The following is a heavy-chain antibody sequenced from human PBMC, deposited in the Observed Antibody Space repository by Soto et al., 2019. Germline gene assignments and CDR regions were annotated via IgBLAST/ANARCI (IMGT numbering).Heavy chain of an antibody. J-gene: IGHJ3*02. D-gene: IGHD6-13*01. CDR3: AKAWEREAGTWYLAFDI. CDR1: EFTFDKFA. V-gene: IGHV3-23*01. Sequence: EVQLLESGGGLVQPGGSLRLSCAASEFTFDKFAMTWVRQAPGKGLEWVSTAGGSGVGTYHADSVKGRFTVSRDNSKNTLFLQMNSLRVEDTAVYYCAKAWEREAGTWYLAFDIWGQGTMVTVSS. CDR2: AGGSGVGT.